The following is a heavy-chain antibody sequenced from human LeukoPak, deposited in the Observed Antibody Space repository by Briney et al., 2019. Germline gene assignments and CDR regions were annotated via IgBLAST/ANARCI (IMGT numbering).Heavy chain of an antibody. CDR1: GFTFSSYW. Sequence: TGGSLRLSCAASGFTFSSYWMSWVRQAPGKGLEWVANIKQDGSEKYYVDSVKGRFTISRDNAKNSLYLQMNSLRAEDTAVYYCARENIVVVPAANYYYYYGMGVWGQGTTVTVSS. V-gene: IGHV3-7*01. J-gene: IGHJ6*02. CDR3: ARENIVVVPAANYYYYYGMGV. D-gene: IGHD2-2*01. CDR2: IKQDGSEK.